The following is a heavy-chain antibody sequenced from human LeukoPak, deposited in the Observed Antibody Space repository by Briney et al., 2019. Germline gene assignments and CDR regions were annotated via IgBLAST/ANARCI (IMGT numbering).Heavy chain of an antibody. Sequence: SVKVSCKASGGTFSSYAISWVRQAPGQGLEWMGGIIPIFGTASYAQKFQGRVTITADESTSTAYMELSSLRSEDTAVYYCASPPKGGYGDYNYYFDYWGQGTLVTVSS. V-gene: IGHV1-69*01. CDR1: GGTFSSYA. D-gene: IGHD4-17*01. CDR3: ASPPKGGYGDYNYYFDY. CDR2: IIPIFGTA. J-gene: IGHJ4*02.